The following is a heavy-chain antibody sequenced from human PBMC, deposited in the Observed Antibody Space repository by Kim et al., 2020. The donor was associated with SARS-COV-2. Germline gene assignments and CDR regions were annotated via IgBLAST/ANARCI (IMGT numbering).Heavy chain of an antibody. J-gene: IGHJ5*02. Sequence: YADSVKGRFTISRDSAKNSMFLQMNSLRAEDAAVYYCARSMTSLSTSWGQGTLVTVSS. V-gene: IGHV3-11*04. CDR3: ARSMTSLSTS. D-gene: IGHD2-21*02.